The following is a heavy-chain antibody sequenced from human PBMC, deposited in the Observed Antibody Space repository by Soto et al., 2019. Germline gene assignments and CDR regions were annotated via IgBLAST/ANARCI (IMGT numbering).Heavy chain of an antibody. CDR3: AKKERSGDCYSMLLCGGVLDY. J-gene: IGHJ4*02. CDR1: GFTFSSYA. V-gene: IGHV3-23*01. Sequence: EVQLLESGGGLVQPGGSLRLSCAASGFTFSSYAMSWVRQAPGKGLEWVSAIIGSGGSTYYADSVKGRFTISRDNSKNTLYLQMNSLRAEDTAVYYCAKKERSGDCYSMLLCGGVLDYWGQGTLVTVSS. CDR2: IIGSGGST. D-gene: IGHD2-21*02.